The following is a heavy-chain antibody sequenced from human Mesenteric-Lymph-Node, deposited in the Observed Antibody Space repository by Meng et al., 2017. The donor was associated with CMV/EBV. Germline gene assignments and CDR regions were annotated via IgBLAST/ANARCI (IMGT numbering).Heavy chain of an antibody. Sequence: VSGGSISSGGYYWSWIRQHPGKGLEWIGYIYYSGSTYFNPPLKSRVTISVDTSKNQFSLKLNSVTAADTAVYYCGRFDGNSYGTVDHWGQGTLVTVSS. CDR2: IYYSGST. J-gene: IGHJ4*02. D-gene: IGHD5-18*01. CDR1: GGSISSGGYY. CDR3: GRFDGNSYGTVDH. V-gene: IGHV4-31*02.